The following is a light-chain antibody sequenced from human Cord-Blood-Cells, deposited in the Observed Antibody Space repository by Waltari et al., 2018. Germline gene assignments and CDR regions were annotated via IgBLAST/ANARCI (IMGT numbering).Light chain of an antibody. CDR2: DAS. CDR1: QSISSW. CDR3: QQXXSXSXT. Sequence: DIQMTQXPSTXSAXVXDRVTXTCRASQSISSWLAWYQQKPGKATKLLIYDASSLESGAPSRFSGSVSGTXFTLTISSLQPDDFXXYYXQQXXSXSXTFXXXTXXE. J-gene: IGKJ1*01. V-gene: IGKV1-5*01.